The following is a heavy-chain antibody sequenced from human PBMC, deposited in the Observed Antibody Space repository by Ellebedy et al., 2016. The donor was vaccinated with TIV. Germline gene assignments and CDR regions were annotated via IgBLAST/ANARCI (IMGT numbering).Heavy chain of an antibody. CDR3: ARDWVRPGAFDI. CDR1: GGSVSSGSYY. V-gene: IGHV4-61*02. D-gene: IGHD3-16*01. J-gene: IGHJ3*02. CDR2: IYTSGST. Sequence: SETLSLTXTVSGGSVSSGSYYWSWIRQPAGKGLEWIGRIYTSGSTNYNPSLKSRVTMSVDTSKNQFSLKLSSVTAADTAVYYCARDWVRPGAFDIWGQGTMVTVSS.